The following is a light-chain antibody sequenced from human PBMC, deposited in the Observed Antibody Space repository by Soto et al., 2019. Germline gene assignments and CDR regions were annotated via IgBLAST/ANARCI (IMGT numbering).Light chain of an antibody. J-gene: IGLJ1*01. V-gene: IGLV2-14*01. CDR2: EVT. Sequence: QSALTQPASGSGSPGQSITISCSGTSSDVGSYSHVAWYQQFPGKTPKLIIYEVTYRPSGVSHRLSASKSGNTASLTISGLQAGDEADYYCISYTGSSTSYVFGTGTKVTVL. CDR3: ISYTGSSTSYV. CDR1: SSDVGSYSH.